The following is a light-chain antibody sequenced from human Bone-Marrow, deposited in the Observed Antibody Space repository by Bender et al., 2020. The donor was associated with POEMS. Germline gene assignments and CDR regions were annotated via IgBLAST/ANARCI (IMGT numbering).Light chain of an antibody. J-gene: IGLJ2*01. Sequence: QSVLTQPPSVSGVPGQTVILPCTGSDSNIGAGYYVHWFQQIPGTAPRLLLYTNTVRPSGVPDRFSGSKSGNTASLTVSGLQAEDEADYHCSSYAGSSTLIFGGGTKLTVL. CDR1: DSNIGAGYY. CDR3: SSYAGSSTLI. V-gene: IGLV1-40*01. CDR2: TNT.